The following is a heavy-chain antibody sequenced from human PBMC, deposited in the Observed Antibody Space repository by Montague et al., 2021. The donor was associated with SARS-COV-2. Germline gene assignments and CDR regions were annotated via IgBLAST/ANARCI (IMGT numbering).Heavy chain of an antibody. CDR2: IYYSGST. V-gene: IGHV4-59*01. D-gene: IGHD3-10*01. CDR1: GGSISNYY. CDR3: ARVQRGYYYGLGVSAHFGY. Sequence: SETLSLTCTVSGGSISNYYWSWIRQPPGKGLEWIGYIYYSGSTNYNPSLKSRVTISVDTSKNQFSLKLSSVTAADTAVYYCARVQRGYYYGLGVSAHFGYWGQGTLVTVSS. J-gene: IGHJ4*02.